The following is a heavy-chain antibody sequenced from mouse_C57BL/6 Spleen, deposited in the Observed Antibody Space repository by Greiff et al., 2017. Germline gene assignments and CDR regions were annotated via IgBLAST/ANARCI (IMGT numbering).Heavy chain of an antibody. Sequence: QVHVKQSGAELVRPGASVTLSCKASGYTFTDYEMHWVKQTPVHGLEWIGAIDPETGGTAYNQKFKGKAILTADKSSSTAYMELRSLTSEDSAVYYCTRCHYDPSAWFAYWGQGTLVTVSA. CDR3: TRCHYDPSAWFAY. V-gene: IGHV1-15*01. D-gene: IGHD2-4*01. J-gene: IGHJ3*01. CDR1: GYTFTDYE. CDR2: IDPETGGT.